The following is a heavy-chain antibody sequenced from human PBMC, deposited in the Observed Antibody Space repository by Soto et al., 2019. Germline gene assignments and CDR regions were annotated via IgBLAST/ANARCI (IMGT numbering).Heavy chain of an antibody. Sequence: GGSLRLSCVASGFTFTTSAMNWFRRAPGKGLEWVAVIWDNGSKQFYADSVKGRFTISRDNSKNTVYLHMNSLRAEDTAIYYCAKDFRADSGYDLDFWGQGTLVTVSS. CDR1: GFTFTTSA. J-gene: IGHJ4*02. CDR2: IWDNGSKQ. CDR3: AKDFRADSGYDLDF. D-gene: IGHD5-12*01. V-gene: IGHV3-33*06.